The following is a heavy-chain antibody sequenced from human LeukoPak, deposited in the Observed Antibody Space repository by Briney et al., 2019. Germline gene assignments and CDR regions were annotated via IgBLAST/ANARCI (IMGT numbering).Heavy chain of an antibody. CDR1: GFTFSSYA. CDR2: ISYDGSNK. Sequence: GGSLRLSCAASGFTFSSYAMHWVRQAPGKGLEWVAVISYDGSNKYYADSVKGRFTISRDNSKNTLYLQMNSLRAEDTAVYYCARDVSLHRLRGYSYGYIDYWGQGTLVTVSS. D-gene: IGHD5-18*01. J-gene: IGHJ4*02. V-gene: IGHV3-30-3*01. CDR3: ARDVSLHRLRGYSYGYIDY.